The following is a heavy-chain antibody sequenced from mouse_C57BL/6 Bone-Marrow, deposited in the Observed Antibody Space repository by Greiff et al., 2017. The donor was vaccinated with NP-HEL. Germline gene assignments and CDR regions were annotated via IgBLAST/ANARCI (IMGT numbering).Heavy chain of an antibody. D-gene: IGHD1-1*01. CDR3: ARSGGGSSFAY. CDR1: GYTFTCCW. Sequence: VQLQQPGAELVKPGASVKLSCKASGYTFTCCWMHWVKQRPGQGLEWIGMIHPNSGSTNYNEKFKSKATLTVDKSSSTAYMQLSSPTSEDSAVYYCARSGGGSSFAYWGQGTLVTVSS. V-gene: IGHV1-64*01. J-gene: IGHJ3*01. CDR2: IHPNSGST.